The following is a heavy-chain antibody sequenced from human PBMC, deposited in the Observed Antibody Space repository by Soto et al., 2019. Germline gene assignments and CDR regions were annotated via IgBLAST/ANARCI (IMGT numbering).Heavy chain of an antibody. D-gene: IGHD3-22*01. CDR1: GYTFINYY. V-gene: IGHV1-46*01. CDR3: ARARYRITMIVVVMDAFDI. Sequence: GASVKVSCKASGYTFINYYIHWVRQAPGQGLEWMAIINPMGGSTNYAQEFQGRVTLTTDTSTSTAYMELSSLRSDDTAVYYCARARYRITMIVVVMDAFDIWGQGTMVTVSS. J-gene: IGHJ3*02. CDR2: INPMGGST.